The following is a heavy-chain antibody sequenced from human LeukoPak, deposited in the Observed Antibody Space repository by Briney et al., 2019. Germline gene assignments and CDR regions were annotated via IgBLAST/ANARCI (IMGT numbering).Heavy chain of an antibody. CDR3: AKDRLTEPDY. CDR1: GFTFSNYD. J-gene: IGHJ4*02. CDR2: ISGSGGSE. Sequence: GGSLRLSCAASGFTFSNYDMRWVRQAPGKGLEWVSAISGSGGSEYYADSVKGRFTISRDNSKNTLYLQMNSLRAEDTAVYYCAKDRLTEPDYWGQGTLVTVSS. D-gene: IGHD1-14*01. V-gene: IGHV3-23*01.